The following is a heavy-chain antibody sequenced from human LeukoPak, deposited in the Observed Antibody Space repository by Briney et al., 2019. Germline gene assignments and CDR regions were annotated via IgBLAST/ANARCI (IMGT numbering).Heavy chain of an antibody. D-gene: IGHD1-26*01. CDR1: GGSVTSDY. V-gene: IGHV4-59*02. Sequence: SEILSLTCTVSGGSVTSDYWTWIRQPPGKGLEWIGYISYSGSTNYNPSLKSRVTMSVDTSKNQFSLKLTSVTAADTAVYFCARGGSYWSIWGQGTLVTVSS. CDR3: ARGGSYWSI. J-gene: IGHJ4*02. CDR2: ISYSGST.